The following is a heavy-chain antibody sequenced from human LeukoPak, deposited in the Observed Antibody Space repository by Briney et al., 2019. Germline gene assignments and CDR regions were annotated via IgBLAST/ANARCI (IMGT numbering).Heavy chain of an antibody. J-gene: IGHJ4*02. Sequence: GGSLRLSCAASGFTFSIYAMHWVRQAPGKGLEWVAGISYSGSNEFYSDSVKGRFTITRDNSKNTVFLQMDSLRAEDTGVYHCARDRGGSGFYYFDYWGQGTLVTVSS. CDR3: ARDRGGSGFYYFDY. V-gene: IGHV3-30-3*01. D-gene: IGHD2-15*01. CDR1: GFTFSIYA. CDR2: ISYSGSNE.